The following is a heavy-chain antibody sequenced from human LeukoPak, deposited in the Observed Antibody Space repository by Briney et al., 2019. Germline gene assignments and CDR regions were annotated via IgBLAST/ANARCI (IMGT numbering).Heavy chain of an antibody. Sequence: GASVKVSCKASGYTFTGYYMHWGRQAPGQGLERMGRINPNSGGTNYAQMFQGRVTMTRDTSISTAYMELSRLRSDDTAVYYCARGPFVGYCSGGSCFPPDYWGQGTLVTVSS. V-gene: IGHV1-2*02. CDR3: ARGPFVGYCSGGSCFPPDY. CDR2: INPNSGGT. J-gene: IGHJ4*02. CDR1: GYTFTGYY. D-gene: IGHD2-15*01.